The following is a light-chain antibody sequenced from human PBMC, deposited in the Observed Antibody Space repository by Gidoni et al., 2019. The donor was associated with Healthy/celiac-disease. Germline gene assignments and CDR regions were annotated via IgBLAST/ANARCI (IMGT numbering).Light chain of an antibody. J-gene: IGKJ4*01. CDR1: QSISRW. CDR2: AAS. CDR3: QQANSFPLT. V-gene: IGKV1-12*01. Sequence: DIQMTQSPSSVSASVGDRVTITCRASQSISRWLAWYKQKPGKAPKLLIYAASSLQSGVPSRFSGSGSGTDFTLTISRLQPEDFATYYCQQANSFPLTFGGGTKVEIK.